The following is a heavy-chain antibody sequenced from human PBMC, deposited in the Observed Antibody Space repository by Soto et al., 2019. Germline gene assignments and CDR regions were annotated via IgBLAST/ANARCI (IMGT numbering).Heavy chain of an antibody. CDR3: ARAAETYYYDSSGYSYTFEI. Sequence: QVQLQESGPGLVKPSQTLSLTCTVSGGSISSGDSYWSWIRQPPGRGLEWIGYIDCSGSTYYTPSLKSRVTISVDRSKTQFSLKLSSVTAADTAVYYCARAAETYYYDSSGYSYTFEIWGQGTKVTVSS. J-gene: IGHJ3*02. CDR1: GGSISSGDSY. D-gene: IGHD3-22*01. V-gene: IGHV4-30-4*01. CDR2: IDCSGST.